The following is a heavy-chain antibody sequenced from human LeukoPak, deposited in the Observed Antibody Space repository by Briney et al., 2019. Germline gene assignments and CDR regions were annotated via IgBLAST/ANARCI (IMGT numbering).Heavy chain of an antibody. V-gene: IGHV3-23*01. Sequence: GASLRLSCAASGFTFSSYAMSWVRQAPGKGLEWVSAISGSGGSTYYADSVKGRFTISRDNSKNTLYLQMNSLRAEDTAVYYCAKDHWSLDPHSGGLIYYFDYWGQGTLVTVSS. CDR2: ISGSGGST. J-gene: IGHJ4*02. CDR3: AKDHWSLDPHSGGLIYYFDY. CDR1: GFTFSSYA. D-gene: IGHD1-26*01.